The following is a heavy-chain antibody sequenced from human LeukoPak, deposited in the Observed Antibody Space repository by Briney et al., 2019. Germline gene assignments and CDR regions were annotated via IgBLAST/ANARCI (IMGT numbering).Heavy chain of an antibody. Sequence: GASVKVSCKASGGTFSSYAISWVRQAPGQGLEWMGRIIPIFGTANYAQKFQGRVTITADESTSTAYMELSSLRSEDTAVYYCARGGGKRVPAAMGRRNYYYYYMDVWGKGTTVTVSS. D-gene: IGHD2-2*01. CDR1: GGTFSSYA. CDR3: ARGGGKRVPAAMGRRNYYYYYMDV. CDR2: IIPIFGTA. V-gene: IGHV1-69*13. J-gene: IGHJ6*03.